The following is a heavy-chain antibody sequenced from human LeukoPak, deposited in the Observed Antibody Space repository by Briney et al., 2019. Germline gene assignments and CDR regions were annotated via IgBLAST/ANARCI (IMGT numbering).Heavy chain of an antibody. J-gene: IGHJ4*02. V-gene: IGHV1-2*02. CDR3: ARDGGSYQKGGFDY. CDR1: GYTFSDYY. D-gene: IGHD1-26*01. Sequence: ASVKVSCKASGYTFSDYYMHWVRQAPGQGLEWMGWIDPHSGGTNYAQKFQGRVTMTRDTSTSTVYMELSSLRSEDTAVYYCARDGGSYQKGGFDYWGQGTLVTVSS. CDR2: IDPHSGGT.